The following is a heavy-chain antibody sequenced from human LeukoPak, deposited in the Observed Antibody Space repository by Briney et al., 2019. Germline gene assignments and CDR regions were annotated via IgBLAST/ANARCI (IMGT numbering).Heavy chain of an antibody. D-gene: IGHD3-22*01. J-gene: IGHJ4*02. CDR3: AKDLLNYYDSSGYWD. V-gene: IGHV3-23*01. CDR2: ITGSGDTT. Sequence: GGSLRLSCAASGFTFTSYAMSWVRQAPGKGLEWVSAITGSGDTTYYAASVKGRFTISRDNSKNTLYLQMNSLRAEDTAVYYCAKDLLNYYDSSGYWDWGQGTLVTVSS. CDR1: GFTFTSYA.